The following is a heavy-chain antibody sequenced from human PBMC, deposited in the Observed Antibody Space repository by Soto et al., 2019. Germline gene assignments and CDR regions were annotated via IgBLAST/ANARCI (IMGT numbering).Heavy chain of an antibody. V-gene: IGHV3-15*01. J-gene: IGHJ6*02. Sequence: PGGSLRLSCAASGFTFSNYSMSWVRQAPGKGLEWVGRVKSRTDGGTTDYAAPVKGRFTISRDDSKNTLYLQMNSLKTEDTAVYYCTTLSIAAAGKVLGYGMDVWGQGTTVTVSS. CDR2: VKSRTDGGTT. CDR1: GFTFSNYS. CDR3: TTLSIAAAGKVLGYGMDV. D-gene: IGHD6-13*01.